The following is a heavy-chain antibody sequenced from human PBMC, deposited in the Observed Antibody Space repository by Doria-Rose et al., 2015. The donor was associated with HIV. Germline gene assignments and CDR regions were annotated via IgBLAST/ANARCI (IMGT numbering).Heavy chain of an antibody. V-gene: IGHV2-26*01. CDR1: GVSLSSPGMG. J-gene: IGHJ4*02. D-gene: IGHD6-13*01. CDR3: ARIKSSRWYHKYYFDF. CDR2: IFSDGER. Sequence: QESGPVLVKPTETLTLTCTVSGVSLSSPGMGVSWIRQPPGKALEWLANIFSDGERSYKTSLKSRLTISRGTSKSQVVLTMTDMDPEDTATYYCARIKSSRWYHKYYFDFWGQGTLVIVSA.